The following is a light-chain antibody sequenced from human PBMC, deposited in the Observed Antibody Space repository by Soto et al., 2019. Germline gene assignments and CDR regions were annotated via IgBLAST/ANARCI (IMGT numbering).Light chain of an antibody. CDR1: QSVSSN. CDR2: GAS. J-gene: IGKJ4*01. CDR3: QQYKNWPT. V-gene: IGKV3-15*01. Sequence: EIVMTQSPATLSVSPGERATLSCRASQSVSSNLAWYQQKPGQAPRLLIYGASTRATGIPARFSGSGSGTEFTLNISSLQSEDVAVYYCQQYKNWPTFGGGTKVEIK.